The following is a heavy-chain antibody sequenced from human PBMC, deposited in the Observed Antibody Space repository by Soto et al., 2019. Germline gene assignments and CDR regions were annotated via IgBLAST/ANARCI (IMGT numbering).Heavy chain of an antibody. V-gene: IGHV3-66*01. CDR1: RFTVSSSS. Sequence: EVQLVESGCGLVQPGGSLRLSCAASRFTVSSSSMSWVRQAPGKGLEWVSVIYSAGSRYYADSVKGRFTISRDNSKNTLYHQMNSLRAEDTAVYYCARDLGVVTPKDDFDIWGQGTMVTVSS. J-gene: IGHJ3*02. D-gene: IGHD3-3*01. CDR3: ARDLGVVTPKDDFDI. CDR2: IYSAGSR.